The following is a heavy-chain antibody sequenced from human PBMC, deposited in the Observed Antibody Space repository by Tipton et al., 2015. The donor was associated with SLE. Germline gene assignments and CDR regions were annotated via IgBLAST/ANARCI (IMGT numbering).Heavy chain of an antibody. CDR3: TRDPGAAANTGLLAH. CDR1: GFRFGDYA. D-gene: IGHD6-13*01. V-gene: IGHV3-49*04. J-gene: IGHJ4*02. Sequence: SLRLSCTSSGFRFGDYAVSWVRQAPGKGLEWVGFVRGEAYGGTAEYAAAVKGRFTISRDDSKSIAYLQMNSLRREDTAMYYCTRDPGAAANTGLLAHWGQGTLVTVSS. CDR2: VRGEAYGGTA.